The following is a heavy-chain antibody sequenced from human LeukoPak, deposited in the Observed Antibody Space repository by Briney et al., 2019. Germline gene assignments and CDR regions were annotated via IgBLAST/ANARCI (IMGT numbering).Heavy chain of an antibody. Sequence: SETLSLTCAVYGGSFSGYYWSWIRQPPGKGLEWIGEINHSGSTNYNPSLKSRVTISVDTSKNQFSLKLSSVTAADTAVYYCARGVGYDFWSGYYPPTDYYYYGMDVWGQGTTVTVSS. CDR1: GGSFSGYY. D-gene: IGHD3-3*01. V-gene: IGHV4-34*01. CDR2: INHSGST. CDR3: ARGVGYDFWSGYYPPTDYYYYGMDV. J-gene: IGHJ6*02.